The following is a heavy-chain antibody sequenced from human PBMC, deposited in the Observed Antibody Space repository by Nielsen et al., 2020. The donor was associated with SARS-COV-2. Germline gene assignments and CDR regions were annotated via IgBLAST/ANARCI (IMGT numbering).Heavy chain of an antibody. CDR3: ARGDIAVVPAAMFRGDDAFDI. CDR2: IYYSGSV. D-gene: IGHD2-2*01. V-gene: IGHV4-39*02. Sequence: SETLSLTCIVSGGSLSSRNYCWGWIRQPPGKGLEWIGTIYYSGSVSYNPSLRSRVTISVDTSKKHFSLKLTSVTAADTAVYFCARGDIAVVPAAMFRGDDAFDIWGQGTMVRVSS. J-gene: IGHJ3*02. CDR1: GGSLSSRNYC.